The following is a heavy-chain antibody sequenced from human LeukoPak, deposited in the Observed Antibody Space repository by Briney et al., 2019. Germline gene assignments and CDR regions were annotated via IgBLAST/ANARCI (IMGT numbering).Heavy chain of an antibody. CDR1: GGSFSGDY. Sequence: SETLSLTYTVYGGSFSGDYWSWIRQPPGKGLEWIGEINHSGSTNYNPSLKSRVTISVDTSKNQFSLKLSSVTAADTAIYYCARGVPGYWGQGTLVTVSS. CDR2: INHSGST. V-gene: IGHV4-34*01. CDR3: ARGVPGY. J-gene: IGHJ4*02. D-gene: IGHD1-1*01.